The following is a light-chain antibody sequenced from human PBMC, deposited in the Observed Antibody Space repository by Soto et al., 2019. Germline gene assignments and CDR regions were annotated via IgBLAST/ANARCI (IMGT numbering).Light chain of an antibody. CDR1: SSDVGEENY. Sequence: QSALTQPPSASGSPGQSVTITCSGTSSDVGEENYVSWYQQHPGRAPKLIIFEVSKRPLGVPDRFSGSKSGNTASLIVSGLQPDDEAEYHCTSYTGDDFTFVFGTGTKLTVL. V-gene: IGLV2-8*01. CDR3: TSYTGDDFTFV. CDR2: EVS. J-gene: IGLJ1*01.